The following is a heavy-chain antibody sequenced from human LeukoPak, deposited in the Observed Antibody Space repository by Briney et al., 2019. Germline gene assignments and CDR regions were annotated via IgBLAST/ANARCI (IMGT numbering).Heavy chain of an antibody. CDR2: ISYDGSNK. Sequence: GRSLRLSCAASGFTFSSYAMHWVRQAPGKGLEWVAVISYDGSNKYYADSVRGRFTISRDNAKNSLYLQMNSLRAEDTAVYYCATSFGAIRGYWGQGTLVSVSS. D-gene: IGHD3-10*01. CDR3: ATSFGAIRGY. CDR1: GFTFSSYA. V-gene: IGHV3-30-3*01. J-gene: IGHJ4*02.